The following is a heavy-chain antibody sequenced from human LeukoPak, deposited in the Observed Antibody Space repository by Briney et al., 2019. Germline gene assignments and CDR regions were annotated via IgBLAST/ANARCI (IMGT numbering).Heavy chain of an antibody. V-gene: IGHV3-30*02. CDR3: AKDMGSHGSGSYYAFDI. Sequence: GGSLRLSCAVSGFSFHNYWMSWVRQAPGKGLEWVAFIRYDGINKDYVDSVKGRFTFSRDSSKNTLYLQMSSLRTEDTAVYYCAKDMGSHGSGSYYAFDIWGQGTMVTVSS. D-gene: IGHD3-10*01. CDR1: GFSFHNYW. J-gene: IGHJ3*02. CDR2: IRYDGINK.